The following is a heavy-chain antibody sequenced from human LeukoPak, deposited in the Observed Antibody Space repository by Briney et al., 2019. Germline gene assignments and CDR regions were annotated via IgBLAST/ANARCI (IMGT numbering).Heavy chain of an antibody. Sequence: LGESLKISCKGSGYSFTSYWISWVRQMPGKGLEWMGRIDPSDSYTNYSPSFQGQVTISADKSISTAYLQWSSLKASDTAMYYCARPREEGTAMGLRAFDIWGQGTMVTVSS. V-gene: IGHV5-10-1*04. CDR2: IDPSDSYT. J-gene: IGHJ3*02. CDR3: ARPREEGTAMGLRAFDI. CDR1: GYSFTSYW. D-gene: IGHD5-18*01.